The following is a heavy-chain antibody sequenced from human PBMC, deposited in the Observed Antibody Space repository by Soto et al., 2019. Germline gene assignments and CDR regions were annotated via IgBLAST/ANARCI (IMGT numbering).Heavy chain of an antibody. CDR1: GGSISSGGYS. Sequence: SETLSLTCAVSGGSISSGGYSWSWIRQPPGKGLEWIGYIYHSGSTYYNPSLKSRVTISVDRSKNQFSLKLGSVTAADTAVYYCASSHAGAHITAAVHWGQGTLVTAP. CDR2: IYHSGST. V-gene: IGHV4-30-2*01. CDR3: ASSHAGAHITAAVH. J-gene: IGHJ4*02. D-gene: IGHD6-13*01.